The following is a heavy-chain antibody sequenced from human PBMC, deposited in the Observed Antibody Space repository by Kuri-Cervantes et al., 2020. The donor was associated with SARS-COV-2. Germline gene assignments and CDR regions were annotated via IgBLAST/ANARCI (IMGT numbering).Heavy chain of an antibody. J-gene: IGHJ6*02. V-gene: IGHV3-64*04. Sequence: GGLLRLPVAAFGFTSISYAMHWVRQAPGKGLEYVSAISSNGGSTYYADSVKGRFTISRDNAKNSLYLQMNSLRAEDTAVYYCARDSSRITIFGVVTRYGMDVWGQGTTVTVSS. D-gene: IGHD3-3*01. CDR1: GFTSISYA. CDR2: ISSNGGST. CDR3: ARDSSRITIFGVVTRYGMDV.